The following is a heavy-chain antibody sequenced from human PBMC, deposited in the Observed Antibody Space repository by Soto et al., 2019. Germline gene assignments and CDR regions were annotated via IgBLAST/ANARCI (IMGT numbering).Heavy chain of an antibody. J-gene: IGHJ4*02. Sequence: ASVKVSCKASGYTFTGYYMHWVRQAPGQGLEWMGWINPNSGGTNYAQKFQGWVTMTRDTSISTAYMELSRLRSDDTAVYYCARDARGDEAPMDYWGQGTLDTVSS. CDR1: GYTFTGYY. CDR3: ARDARGDEAPMDY. D-gene: IGHD3-10*01. CDR2: INPNSGGT. V-gene: IGHV1-2*04.